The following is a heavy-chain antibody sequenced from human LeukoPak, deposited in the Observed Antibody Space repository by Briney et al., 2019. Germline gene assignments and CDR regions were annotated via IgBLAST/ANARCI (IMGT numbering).Heavy chain of an antibody. CDR3: ARWGSAFDI. J-gene: IGHJ3*02. Sequence: KSGGSLRLSCAASGFTFSGYTMNWVRQAPGKGLDWVSSISSSSNYIYYADSVKGRFTISRDNAKNSLYLQMNSLRAEDTAVYYCARWGSAFDIWGQGTMVTVSS. CDR1: GFTFSGYT. V-gene: IGHV3-21*01. CDR2: ISSSSNYI. D-gene: IGHD3-16*01.